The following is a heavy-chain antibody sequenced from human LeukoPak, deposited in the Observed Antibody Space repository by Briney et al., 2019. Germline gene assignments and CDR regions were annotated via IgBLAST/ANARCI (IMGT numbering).Heavy chain of an antibody. CDR1: GGSISSGGYY. Sequence: SETLSLTRTVSGGSISSGGYYWSWIRQHPGKGLEWIGYIYYSGSTYYNPSLKSRVTISVDTSKNQFSLRLSSVTAADTAMYYCARDSLGYCSSTSCPPDYWGQGTLVTVSS. CDR2: IYYSGST. D-gene: IGHD2-2*01. J-gene: IGHJ4*02. CDR3: ARDSLGYCSSTSCPPDY. V-gene: IGHV4-31*03.